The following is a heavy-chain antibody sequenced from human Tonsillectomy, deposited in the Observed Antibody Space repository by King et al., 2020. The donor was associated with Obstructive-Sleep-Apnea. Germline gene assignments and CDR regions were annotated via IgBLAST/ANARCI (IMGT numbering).Heavy chain of an antibody. CDR2: IYYTGST. J-gene: IGHJ4*02. Sequence: VQLQESGPGLVKPSETLSLTCTVSGGSISSYYWSWIRQPPGKGLAWIGYIYYTGSTNYNPSLKSRVTISVDTSKNQFSLELNSVTAADTALYYCARHGGNYYPDYWGQGTLVTVSS. D-gene: IGHD1-7*01. V-gene: IGHV4-59*08. CDR3: ARHGGNYYPDY. CDR1: GGSISSYY.